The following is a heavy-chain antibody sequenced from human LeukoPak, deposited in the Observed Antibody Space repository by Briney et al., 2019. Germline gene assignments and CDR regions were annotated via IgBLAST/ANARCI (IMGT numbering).Heavy chain of an antibody. CDR2: ISGGST. Sequence: GGSLRLSCAASGFTVSSNEMSWVRQAPGKGLEWVSSISGGSTYYADSRKGRFTISRDNSKNTLHLQMNSLRSDDTAVYYCARVATRLGGYYFDYWGQGTLVTVSS. CDR3: ARVATRLGGYYFDY. V-gene: IGHV3-38-3*01. CDR1: GFTVSSNE. J-gene: IGHJ4*02. D-gene: IGHD5-12*01.